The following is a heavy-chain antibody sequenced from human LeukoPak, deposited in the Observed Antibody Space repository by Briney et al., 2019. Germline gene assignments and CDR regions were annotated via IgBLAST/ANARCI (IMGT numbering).Heavy chain of an antibody. CDR1: GFTVSSNY. Sequence: GGSLRLSCAASGFTVSSNYMSWVRQAPGKGLEWVSVIYSGGSTYYADSVKGRFTISRDNSKNTLYLQMNSLRAEDTAVYYCAKEGAYYDILTGYYIMYYFDYWGQGTLVTVSS. CDR3: AKEGAYYDILTGYYIMYYFDY. J-gene: IGHJ4*02. V-gene: IGHV3-53*01. CDR2: IYSGGST. D-gene: IGHD3-9*01.